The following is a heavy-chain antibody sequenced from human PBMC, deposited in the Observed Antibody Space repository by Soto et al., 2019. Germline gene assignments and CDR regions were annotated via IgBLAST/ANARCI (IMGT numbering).Heavy chain of an antibody. J-gene: IGHJ4*02. CDR1: GGSISSGDYY. D-gene: IGHD4-4*01. CDR2: IYYRGFT. Sequence: QVQLQESGPGLVKPSQTLSLTCTGSGGSISSGDYYWSWISQPQGKGLEWIGYIYYRGFTYYNPSLNSRLTMSVATSKHPFSLKLSSVIAADTAVYYCARSDNYVPLDHWGPGNLVTVSS. V-gene: IGHV4-30-4*01. CDR3: ARSDNYVPLDH.